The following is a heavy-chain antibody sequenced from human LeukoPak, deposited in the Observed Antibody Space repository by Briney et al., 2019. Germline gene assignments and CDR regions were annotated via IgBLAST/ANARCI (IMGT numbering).Heavy chain of an antibody. D-gene: IGHD3-16*01. CDR1: VYTFTSYG. CDR3: ARDTLGDY. J-gene: IGHJ4*02. V-gene: IGHV1-18*01. CDR2: ISAYNGNT. Sequence: GSVKVSRKASVYTFTSYGISWGPQAPGQRGGRMGWISAYNGNTNYTQKLRGRVTMTTDTSTSTAYMELRSLRSEDPAVYYCARDTLGDYWGQGTLVTVSS.